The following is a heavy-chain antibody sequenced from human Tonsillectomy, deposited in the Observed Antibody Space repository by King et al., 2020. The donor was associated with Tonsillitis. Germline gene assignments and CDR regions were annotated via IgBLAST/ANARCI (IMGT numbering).Heavy chain of an antibody. V-gene: IGHV3-23*04. CDR3: AKDPTTVLRSYFDS. D-gene: IGHD4-23*01. CDR2: ISANSDSDRT. Sequence: VQLVESGGGLVQPGGSLRLSCAASGFTFSNYAMSWVRQAPAKGLEWVSAISANSDSDRTFYADAVSGRFTIPRDNSKNILYLQLNSLRVDDTAVYYCAKDPTTVLRSYFDSWGPGTLVAVSS. J-gene: IGHJ4*02. CDR1: GFTFSNYA.